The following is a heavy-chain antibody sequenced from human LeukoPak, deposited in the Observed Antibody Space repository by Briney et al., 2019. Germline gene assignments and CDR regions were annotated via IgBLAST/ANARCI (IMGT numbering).Heavy chain of an antibody. CDR3: CFGEGSSTSCYPRRDP. J-gene: IGHJ5*02. Sequence: ASVKLSCKASGYTYTTYGISWVRQAPGQGLEWMGCINAYSGNTDYTQNVQGRLTMATDTSTTTAYMELRSLRSDDTAVYYCCFGEGSSTSCYPRRDPWGQGTLVTVSS. CDR2: INAYSGNT. CDR1: GYTYTTYG. V-gene: IGHV1-18*01. D-gene: IGHD2-2*01.